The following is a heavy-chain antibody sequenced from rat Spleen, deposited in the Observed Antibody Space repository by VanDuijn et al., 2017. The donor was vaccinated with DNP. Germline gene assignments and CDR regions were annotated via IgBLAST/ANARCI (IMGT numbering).Heavy chain of an antibody. CDR3: ARWVWDFDY. Sequence: EVQLQESGPGLVKPSQSLSLTCSVSGYSITTNYWGWVRKFPGNKMEYIGHISFSGSTNYNPSLKSQISITRDTSKNQFFLHLHSVTTEDTATYYCARWVWDFDYWGQGVMVTVSS. V-gene: IGHV3-1*01. J-gene: IGHJ2*01. CDR1: GYSITTNY. CDR2: ISFSGST. D-gene: IGHD5-1*01.